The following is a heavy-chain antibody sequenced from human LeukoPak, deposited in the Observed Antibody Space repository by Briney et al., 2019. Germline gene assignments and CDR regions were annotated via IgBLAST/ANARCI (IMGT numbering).Heavy chain of an antibody. D-gene: IGHD3-22*01. CDR1: GFTFSGYA. CDR3: AKDSYPYYYDSSGYYPFDY. J-gene: IGHJ4*02. CDR2: ISGSGGST. V-gene: IGHV3-23*01. Sequence: PGGSLRLSCAASGFTFSGYAMSWVRQAPGKGLEWVSAISGSGGSTYYADSVKGRFTTSRDNSKNTLYLQMNSLRAEDTAVYYCAKDSYPYYYDSSGYYPFDYWGQGTLVTVSS.